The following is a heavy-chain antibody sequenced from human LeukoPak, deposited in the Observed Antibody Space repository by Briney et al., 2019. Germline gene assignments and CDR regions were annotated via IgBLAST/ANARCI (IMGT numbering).Heavy chain of an antibody. Sequence: GGSLRLSCAASGFTVSSNYMSWVRQAPGKGLEWVSVIFSGGSTYYADSVNGRSTISRDNSKNTLYLQMNSLSAGDTAVYYCARARVYCSGGTCYGDYYYGMDVWGQGTAVTVSS. V-gene: IGHV3-66*01. J-gene: IGHJ6*02. CDR2: IFSGGST. CDR3: ARARVYCSGGTCYGDYYYGMDV. D-gene: IGHD2-15*01. CDR1: GFTVSSNY.